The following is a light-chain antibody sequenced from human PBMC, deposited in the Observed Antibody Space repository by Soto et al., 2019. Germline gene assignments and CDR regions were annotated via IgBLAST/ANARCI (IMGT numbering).Light chain of an antibody. Sequence: QSVLTQPPSASGTPGQRVTISCSGSSSNIGSNTVNWYQQLPGTAPKLLIYSNNQRPSGVPDRFSGSKSCTSASLAISGLQSEDEADYYCGAWDDSLNGLGVFGAGTKLTVL. V-gene: IGLV1-44*01. CDR1: SSNIGSNT. J-gene: IGLJ1*01. CDR3: GAWDDSLNGLGV. CDR2: SNN.